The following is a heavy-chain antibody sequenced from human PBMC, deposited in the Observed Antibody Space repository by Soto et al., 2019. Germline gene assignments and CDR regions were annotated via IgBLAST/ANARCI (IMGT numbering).Heavy chain of an antibody. V-gene: IGHV4-39*07. D-gene: IGHD2-2*01. Sequence: PSETLSLTCTVSGGSISSSSYYWGWIRQPPGKGLEWIGYMYHSGSTYYNPSLKSRVTISIDRSKNQFSLKLSSVTAADTAVYYCARVPDYRAQRILDTGSS. CDR1: GGSISSSSYY. CDR3: ARVPDY. CDR2: MYHSGST. J-gene: IGHJ4*02.